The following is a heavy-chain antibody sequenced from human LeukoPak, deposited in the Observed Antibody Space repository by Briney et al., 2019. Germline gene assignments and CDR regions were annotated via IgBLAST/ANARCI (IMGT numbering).Heavy chain of an antibody. V-gene: IGHV4-34*01. CDR2: INHSGST. Sequence: PSETLSLTCAVYGGSFSGYYWSWIRQPPGKGLEWIGEINHSGSTNYNPSLKSRVTISVDTSKNQFSLKLSSVTAADTAVYYCARASLLRYFEGFDYWGQGTLVTVSS. CDR3: ARASLLRYFEGFDY. CDR1: GGSFSGYY. D-gene: IGHD3-9*01. J-gene: IGHJ4*02.